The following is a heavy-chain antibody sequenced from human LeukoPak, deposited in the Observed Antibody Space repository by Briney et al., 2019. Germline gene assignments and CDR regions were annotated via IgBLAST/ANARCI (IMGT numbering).Heavy chain of an antibody. CDR2: IIPIFGTA. J-gene: IGHJ4*02. D-gene: IGHD3-22*01. CDR3: ARDSTYYYDSSGYPVDY. Sequence: SVKVSCKASGGTFSSYAISWVRQAPGQGLEWMGGIIPIFGTANYAQKFQGRVTITADESTSTAYMELSSLRSEDTAEYYCARDSTYYYDSSGYPVDYWGQGTLVTVSS. V-gene: IGHV1-69*13. CDR1: GGTFSSYA.